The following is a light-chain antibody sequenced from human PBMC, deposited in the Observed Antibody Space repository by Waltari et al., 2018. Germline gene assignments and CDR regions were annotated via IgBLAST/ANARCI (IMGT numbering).Light chain of an antibody. Sequence: QSALTQPASVSGFPGQSIPISCTGTSRDGCAYNFVSWYQQYPGKGPKLTIYDVVNRPSGVSNRFSGSKSGNTASLTISGLQAEDEADYYCSSYTTSSTYVFGTGTKVTVL. V-gene: IGLV2-14*03. CDR3: SSYTTSSTYV. CDR2: DVV. CDR1: SRDGCAYNF. J-gene: IGLJ1*01.